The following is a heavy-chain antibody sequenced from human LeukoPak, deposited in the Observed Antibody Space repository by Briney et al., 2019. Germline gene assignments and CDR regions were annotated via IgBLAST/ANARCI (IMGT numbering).Heavy chain of an antibody. CDR3: ARDKIVGASKFDY. J-gene: IGHJ4*02. CDR1: GFTFSNYW. Sequence: GGSLRLSCAVSGFTFSNYWMSWLRQAPGKGLERVAHIKQDESEKYYVDSVKGRFTISRDNAKNSLYLQMNSLRAEDTAIYYCARDKIVGASKFDYWGQGTLVTDSS. CDR2: IKQDESEK. D-gene: IGHD1-26*01. V-gene: IGHV3-7*01.